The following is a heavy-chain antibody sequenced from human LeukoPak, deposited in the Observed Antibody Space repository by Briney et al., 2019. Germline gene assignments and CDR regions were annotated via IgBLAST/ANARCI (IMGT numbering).Heavy chain of an antibody. D-gene: IGHD3-9*01. CDR3: ARGERNILTGRFDY. CDR2: IIPIFGTA. V-gene: IGHV1-69*01. Sequence: SVKVSSKASGGTFSSYAISWERQAPGQGLEWMGGIIPIFGTANYAQKFQGRVTITADESTSTAYMELSSLRSEDTAVYYCARGERNILTGRFDYWGQGTLVTVSS. J-gene: IGHJ4*02. CDR1: GGTFSSYA.